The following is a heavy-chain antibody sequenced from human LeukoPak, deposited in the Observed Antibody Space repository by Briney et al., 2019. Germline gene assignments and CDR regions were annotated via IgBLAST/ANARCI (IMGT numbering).Heavy chain of an antibody. V-gene: IGHV3-15*01. CDR3: TTDPGAEWEPQYAFDI. CDR1: GFTFSNAW. J-gene: IGHJ3*02. D-gene: IGHD1-26*01. Sequence: GGSLRLSCAASGFTFSNAWMSWVRQAPGKGLEWVGRIKSKTDGGTTDYAAPVKGRFTISRDDSKNTLYLQMNSLKTKDTAVYYCTTDPGAEWEPQYAFDIWGQGTMVTVSS. CDR2: IKSKTDGGTT.